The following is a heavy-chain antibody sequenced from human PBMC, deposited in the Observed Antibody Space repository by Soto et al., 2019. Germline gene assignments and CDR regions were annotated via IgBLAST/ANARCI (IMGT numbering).Heavy chain of an antibody. V-gene: IGHV4-34*01. D-gene: IGHD3-10*01. CDR2: INHSGST. CDR1: GGSFRGYY. CDR3: ARGRYYYGSGSYGY. J-gene: IGHJ4*02. Sequence: SETLSLTCAVYGGSFRGYYWCRIRQPPGKGLEWIGEINHSGSTNYNPSLKSRVTISVDTSKNQFSLKLSSVTAADTAVYYCARGRYYYGSGSYGYWGQGTLVTVS.